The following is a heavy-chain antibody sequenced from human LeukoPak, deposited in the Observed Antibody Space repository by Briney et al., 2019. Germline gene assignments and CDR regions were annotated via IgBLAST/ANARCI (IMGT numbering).Heavy chain of an antibody. V-gene: IGHV3-7*03. CDR3: ARDLQGVYSYGHPRWFDP. J-gene: IGHJ5*02. CDR1: GFTFSSYW. CDR2: IKQDGSEK. D-gene: IGHD5-18*01. Sequence: GGSLRLSCAASGFTFSSYWMSWVRQAPGKGLEWVANIKQDGSEKYYVDSVKGRFTISRDNAKNSLYLQMNSLRAEDTAVYYCARDLQGVYSYGHPRWFDPWGQGTLVTVSS.